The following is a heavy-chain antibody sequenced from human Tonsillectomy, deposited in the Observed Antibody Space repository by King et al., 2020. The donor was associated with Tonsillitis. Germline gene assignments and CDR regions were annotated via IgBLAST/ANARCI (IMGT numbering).Heavy chain of an antibody. J-gene: IGHJ4*02. D-gene: IGHD6-25*01. Sequence: VQLVESGGGLVQPGGSLRLSCAASGFTFSSYWMSWVRQAPGKGLEWVANIKQDGSVKYYGDSVKGRFTISRDNAKKSLYLQMNSLRAEDTALYYCARDHHTAGYSGGVYDYWGQGTLVTVSS. CDR1: GFTFSSYW. V-gene: IGHV3-7*04. CDR2: IKQDGSVK. CDR3: ARDHHTAGYSGGVYDY.